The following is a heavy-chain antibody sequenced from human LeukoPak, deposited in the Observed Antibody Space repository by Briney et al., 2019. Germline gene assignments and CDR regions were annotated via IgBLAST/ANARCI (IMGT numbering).Heavy chain of an antibody. Sequence: GGSLRLSCAASGFTFSSYAMNWVRQAPGKGLEWVSSISRGSDHIFYADSMKGRFTISRDNAKNSLYLQMNSPGAEDTAVYYCARPYDTRGYFPDYWGQGTLVTVSS. CDR3: ARPYDTRGYFPDY. D-gene: IGHD3-22*01. CDR1: GFTFSSYA. J-gene: IGHJ4*02. CDR2: ISRGSDHI. V-gene: IGHV3-21*01.